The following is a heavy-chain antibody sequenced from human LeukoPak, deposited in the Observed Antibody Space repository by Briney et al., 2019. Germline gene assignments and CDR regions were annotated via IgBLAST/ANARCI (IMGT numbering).Heavy chain of an antibody. V-gene: IGHV4-30-2*01. CDR3: ARVIRGGSGWACYDY. D-gene: IGHD6-19*01. CDR2: INHSGST. J-gene: IGHJ4*02. CDR1: GGSISSGGYY. Sequence: SQTLSLTCAVSGGSISSGGYYWSWIRQPPGKGLEWIGEINHSGSTNYNPSLKSRVTISVDTSKNQFSLKLSSVTAADTAVYYCARVIRGGSGWACYDYWGQGTLVTVSS.